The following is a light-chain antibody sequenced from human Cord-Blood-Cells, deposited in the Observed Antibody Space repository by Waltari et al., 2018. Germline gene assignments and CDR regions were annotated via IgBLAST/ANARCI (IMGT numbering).Light chain of an antibody. CDR3: SSYTSSSTYV. CDR1: SSDVGGYNY. V-gene: IGLV2-14*01. CDR2: EVS. J-gene: IGLJ1*01. Sequence: QSALTQHASVSGSPGQSITISCTGTSSDVGGYNYVSWYQQHPGKAPKLMIYEVSNRPSGVSNRFSGSKSGNTASLTISGLQAEDEADYSCSSYTSSSTYVFGTGTKVTVL.